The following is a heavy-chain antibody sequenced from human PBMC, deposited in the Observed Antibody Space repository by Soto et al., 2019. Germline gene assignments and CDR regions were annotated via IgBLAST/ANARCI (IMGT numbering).Heavy chain of an antibody. V-gene: IGHV3-49*03. CDR3: SRVSCTSTNCLYYFDY. CDR1: GFTFGDYA. Sequence: QPGGSLRLSCTASGFTFGDYAMSWFRQAPGKGLQWVGFIRSKDFGGTREYAASVKGRFTISRDDSKSIAYLQMNSLITEDTAVYYCSRVSCTSTNCLYYFDYWGQGTRVTVSS. J-gene: IGHJ4*02. D-gene: IGHD2-2*01. CDR2: IRSKDFGGTR.